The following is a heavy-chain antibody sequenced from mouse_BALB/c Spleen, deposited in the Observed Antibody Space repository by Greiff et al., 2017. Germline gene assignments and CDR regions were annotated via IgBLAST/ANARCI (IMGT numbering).Heavy chain of an antibody. CDR2: IDPETGGT. D-gene: IGHD2-2*01. Sequence: VQLVESGAELVRPGASVTLSCKASGYTFTDYEMHWVKQTPVHGLEWIGAIDPETGGTAYNQKFKGKATLTADKSSSTAYMELRSLTSEDSAVYYCTRERGAYGYDDYYAMDYWGQGTSVTVSS. CDR3: TRERGAYGYDDYYAMDY. J-gene: IGHJ4*01. CDR1: GYTFTDYE. V-gene: IGHV1-15*01.